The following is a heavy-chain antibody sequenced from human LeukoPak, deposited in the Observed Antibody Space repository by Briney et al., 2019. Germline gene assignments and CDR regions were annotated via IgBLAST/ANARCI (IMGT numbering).Heavy chain of an antibody. D-gene: IGHD2-2*01. CDR3: AKDKGDIVVVPAAMWSFDY. Sequence: GGSLRLSCAASGFTFDDYTMHWVRQAPGKGLEWVSLISWDGGSTYYADSVKGRFTISRDNSKNSLYLQMNSLRTEDTALYYCAKDKGDIVVVPAAMWSFDYWGQGALVTVSS. CDR2: ISWDGGST. CDR1: GFTFDDYT. J-gene: IGHJ4*02. V-gene: IGHV3-43*01.